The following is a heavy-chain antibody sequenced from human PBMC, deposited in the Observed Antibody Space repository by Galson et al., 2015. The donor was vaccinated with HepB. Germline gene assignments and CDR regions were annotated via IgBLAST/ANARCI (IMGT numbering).Heavy chain of an antibody. Sequence: SVKVSCKASGGTFSSYAISWVRQAPGQGLEWMGGIIPIFGTANYAQKFQGRVTITADESTSTAYMELSSLRSEDTAVYYCASLGYDSSGYYQYYFDYWGQGTLVTVSS. CDR2: IIPIFGTA. J-gene: IGHJ4*02. CDR3: ASLGYDSSGYYQYYFDY. V-gene: IGHV1-69*13. D-gene: IGHD3-22*01. CDR1: GGTFSSYA.